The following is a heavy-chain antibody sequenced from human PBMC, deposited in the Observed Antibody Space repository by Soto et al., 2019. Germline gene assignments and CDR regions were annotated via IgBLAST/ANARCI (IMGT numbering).Heavy chain of an antibody. CDR1: GGSFSGYY. Sequence: QVQLQQWGAGLLKPSETLSLTCAVYGGSFSGYYWSWIRQPPGKGLEWIGEINHSGSTNYNPSLKSRVTISVDTSKNQFSLKLSSVTAADTAVYYCARARMATAAQNRLNDYWGQGTLVTVSS. CDR3: ARARMATAAQNRLNDY. V-gene: IGHV4-34*01. J-gene: IGHJ4*02. D-gene: IGHD5-12*01. CDR2: INHSGST.